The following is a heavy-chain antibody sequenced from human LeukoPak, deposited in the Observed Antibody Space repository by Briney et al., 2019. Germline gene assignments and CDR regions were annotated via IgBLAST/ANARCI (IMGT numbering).Heavy chain of an antibody. Sequence: ASVKVSCKASGYTFTSYGISWVRQAPGQGLEWMGWISAYNGNTNYAQKLKGRVTMTTDTSTSTAYMELRSLRSDDTAVYYCARNKPGYSSSWLYYYYGMDVWGQGTTVTVSS. V-gene: IGHV1-18*01. CDR2: ISAYNGNT. CDR1: GYTFTSYG. CDR3: ARNKPGYSSSWLYYYYGMDV. D-gene: IGHD6-13*01. J-gene: IGHJ6*02.